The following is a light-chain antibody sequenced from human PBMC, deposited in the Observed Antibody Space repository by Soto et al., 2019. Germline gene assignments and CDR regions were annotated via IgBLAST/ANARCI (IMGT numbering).Light chain of an antibody. V-gene: IGLV2-14*01. CDR1: SSDVGGYNF. Sequence: QSVLTQPASVSGSPGQSITISCTGTSSDVGGYNFVSWYQHHPGQAPKLVIYEVTSRPSGVSDRFSGSKSGNTASLTISGLQTEDDGDYYCSSYTSSNTLVFGGGTKVTVL. J-gene: IGLJ3*02. CDR2: EVT. CDR3: SSYTSSNTLV.